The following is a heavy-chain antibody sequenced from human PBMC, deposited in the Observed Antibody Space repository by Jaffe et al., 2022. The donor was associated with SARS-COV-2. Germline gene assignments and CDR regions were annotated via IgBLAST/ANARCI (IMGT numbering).Heavy chain of an antibody. V-gene: IGHV1-69*01. D-gene: IGHD3-10*01. CDR1: GGTFSSYA. CDR2: IIPIFGTA. CDR3: AAARGSGSYYEEGYYYYYYYMDV. Sequence: QVQLVQSGAEVKKPGSSVKVSCKASGGTFSSYAISWVRQAPGQGLEWMGGIIPIFGTANYAQKFQGRVTITADESTSTAYMELSSLRSEDTAVYYCAAARGSGSYYEEGYYYYYYYMDVWGKGTTVTVSS. J-gene: IGHJ6*03.